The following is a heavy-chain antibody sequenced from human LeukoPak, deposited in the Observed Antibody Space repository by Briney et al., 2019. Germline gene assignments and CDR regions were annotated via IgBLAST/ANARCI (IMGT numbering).Heavy chain of an antibody. CDR1: GFTLSSSW. Sequence: GGSLRRSCAAYGFTLSSSWMHWVRQVPGKGLVWVSLFSSDGTTISHADSVKGRFTISRDNANNTLYQQMNSLRAEYTAVYYCVRADDAWGQGTLVTVSS. CDR2: FSSDGTTI. D-gene: IGHD3-3*01. V-gene: IGHV3-74*01. CDR3: VRADDA. J-gene: IGHJ5*02.